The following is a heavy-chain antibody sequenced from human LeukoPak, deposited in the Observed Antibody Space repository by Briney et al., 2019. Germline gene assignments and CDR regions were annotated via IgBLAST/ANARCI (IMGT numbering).Heavy chain of an antibody. Sequence: GGSLRLSCAASGFTFSTYEMNWVRQAPGKGLEWVSYISSSGDTIYYADSVKGRFTISRDNAKNSLYLQMNSLRAEDAAVYYCARDNYDSSTPYYFDYWGQGTLVTVSS. D-gene: IGHD3-22*01. CDR3: ARDNYDSSTPYYFDY. CDR1: GFTFSTYE. CDR2: ISSSGDTI. V-gene: IGHV3-48*03. J-gene: IGHJ4*02.